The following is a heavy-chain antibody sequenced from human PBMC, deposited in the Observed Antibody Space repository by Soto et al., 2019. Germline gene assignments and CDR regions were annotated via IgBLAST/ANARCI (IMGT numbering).Heavy chain of an antibody. V-gene: IGHV4-39*01. CDR1: GGSISSSSYY. Sequence: QLQLQESGPGLVKPSETLSLTCTVSGGSISSSSYYWGWIRQPPGKGLEWIGSIYYSGSTYYNPSRKSRVTITVDTSKNQFSLKLSSVTAADTAVYYCARHRFYGGIINWFDPWGQGTLVTVSS. J-gene: IGHJ5*02. CDR2: IYYSGST. D-gene: IGHD4-17*01. CDR3: ARHRFYGGIINWFDP.